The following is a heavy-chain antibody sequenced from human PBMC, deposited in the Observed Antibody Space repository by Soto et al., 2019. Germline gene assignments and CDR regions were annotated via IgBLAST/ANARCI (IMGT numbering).Heavy chain of an antibody. CDR1: GFTFDDYT. Sequence: GGSLRLSCAASGFTFDDYTMHWVRQAPGKGLEWVSLISWDGGSTYYADSVKGRLTISRDNRKNSLYRQMKSLRTEETALYYCEKGTRGGYYHYYYGMDVWGQGTTVTVSS. V-gene: IGHV3-43*01. CDR2: ISWDGGST. J-gene: IGHJ6*02. CDR3: EKGTRGGYYHYYYGMDV. D-gene: IGHD2-15*01.